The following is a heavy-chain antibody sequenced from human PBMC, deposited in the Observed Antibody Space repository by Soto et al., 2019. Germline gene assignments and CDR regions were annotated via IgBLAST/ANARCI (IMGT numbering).Heavy chain of an antibody. Sequence: QVQLVQSGAEVKKPGSSVKVSCKASGGTFSSYAISWVRQAPGQGLEWMGGIIPIFGTANYAQKLQGRVTITADKSTSTAYMELSSLRSEDTAVYYCARGGLVGATSADYYYYGIDVWGQGTTVPGSS. CDR2: IIPIFGTA. D-gene: IGHD1-26*01. CDR3: ARGGLVGATSADYYYYGIDV. J-gene: IGHJ6*02. V-gene: IGHV1-69*06. CDR1: GGTFSSYA.